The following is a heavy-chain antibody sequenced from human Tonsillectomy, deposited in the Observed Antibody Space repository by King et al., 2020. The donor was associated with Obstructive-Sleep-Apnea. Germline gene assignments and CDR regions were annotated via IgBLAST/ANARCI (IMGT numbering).Heavy chain of an antibody. J-gene: IGHJ4*02. CDR3: ARASWSKISHDY. CDR2: IYYSGSC. D-gene: IGHD2-15*01. CDR1: GGSISSGDYY. V-gene: IGHV4-30-4*01. Sequence: VQLQESGPGLVKPSQTLSLTCTVSGGSISSGDYYWSWIRQPPGKGLEWIGYIYYSGSCYYNPSLKSRVTISVDTSKNQFSLKLSSVTAADTDVYYCARASWSKISHDYWRQGTLVTVPS.